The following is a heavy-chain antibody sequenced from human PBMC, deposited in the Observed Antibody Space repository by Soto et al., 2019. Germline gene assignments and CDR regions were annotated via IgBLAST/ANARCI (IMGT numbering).Heavy chain of an antibody. D-gene: IGHD2-15*01. Sequence: QVQLVESGGGVVQPGRSLRLSCAASGFTFSSYGMHWVRQAPGKGLEWVAVISYDGSNKYYADSVKGRFTISRDNSKNTLYLQMNSLRAEDTAVYYCAQDRAAATYYFDYWGQGTLVTVSS. CDR2: ISYDGSNK. J-gene: IGHJ4*02. V-gene: IGHV3-30*18. CDR1: GFTFSSYG. CDR3: AQDRAAATYYFDY.